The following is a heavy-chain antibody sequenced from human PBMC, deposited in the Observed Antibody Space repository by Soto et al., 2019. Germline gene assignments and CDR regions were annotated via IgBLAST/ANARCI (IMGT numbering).Heavy chain of an antibody. D-gene: IGHD3-9*01. Sequence: ASVKVSCKASGYTLTSYDINWVRQATGQGLEWMGWMNPNSGNTGYAQKFQGRVTMTRNTSISTAYMELSSLRSEDTAVYYCARGAQLRYFDWLLPNNWFDPWGQGTLVTVSS. CDR1: GYTLTSYD. CDR2: MNPNSGNT. CDR3: ARGAQLRYFDWLLPNNWFDP. J-gene: IGHJ5*02. V-gene: IGHV1-8*01.